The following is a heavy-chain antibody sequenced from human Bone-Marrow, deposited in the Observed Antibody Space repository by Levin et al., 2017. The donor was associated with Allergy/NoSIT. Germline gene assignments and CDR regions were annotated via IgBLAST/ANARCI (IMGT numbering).Heavy chain of an antibody. D-gene: IGHD5-18*01. V-gene: IGHV3-64D*06. CDR3: VKVRRGIQLWYDY. CDR2: ISSNGGST. Sequence: PGGSLRLSCSASGFTFSSYAMHWVRQAPGKGLEYVSAISSNGGSTYYADSVKGRFTISRDNSKNTLYLQMSSLRAEDTAVYYCVKVRRGIQLWYDYWGQGTLVTVSS. CDR1: GFTFSSYA. J-gene: IGHJ4*02.